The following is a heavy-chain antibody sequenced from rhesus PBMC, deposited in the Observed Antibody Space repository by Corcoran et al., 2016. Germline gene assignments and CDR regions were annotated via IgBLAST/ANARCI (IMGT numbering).Heavy chain of an antibody. CDR2: ISGGGTT. CDR3: AKVQQLTFDC. CDR1: GFTVSTYA. D-gene: IGHD6-13*01. J-gene: IGHJ4*01. Sequence: EVQLVESGGGLAKPGGSLRLAGAASGFTVSTYAMHWVRQAPGKGLDWVSGISGGGTTYYADSVKGRFTISRDNSKNTLSLQMNSLRPEDTAVYYCAKVQQLTFDCWGQGVLVTVSS. V-gene: IGHV3-103*01.